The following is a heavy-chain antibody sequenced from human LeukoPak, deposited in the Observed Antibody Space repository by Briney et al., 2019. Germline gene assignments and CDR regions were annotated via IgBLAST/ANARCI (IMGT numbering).Heavy chain of an antibody. CDR2: IYDSGST. CDR1: GGSISSYY. Sequence: SETLSLTCTVSGGSISSYYWSWIRQPPGKGLEWIGYIYDSGSTKYNPSLNSRVTISVDTSKNQFSLKLSSVTAADTAVYYCARLGHCSGGTCSYYFDYWGQGTLVTVAS. V-gene: IGHV4-59*01. J-gene: IGHJ4*02. CDR3: ARLGHCSGGTCSYYFDY. D-gene: IGHD2-15*01.